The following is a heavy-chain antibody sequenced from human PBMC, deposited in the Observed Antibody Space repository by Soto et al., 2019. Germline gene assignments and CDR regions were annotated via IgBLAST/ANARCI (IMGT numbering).Heavy chain of an antibody. CDR2: MNPNSGNT. V-gene: IGHV1-8*01. D-gene: IGHD3-9*01. CDR3: ARKVLRYFDWLDYYGMDV. Sequence: ASVKVSCKASGYTFTSYDINWVLQATGQGLEWMGWMNPNSGNTGYAQKFQGRVTMTRNTSISTAYMELSSLRSEDTAVYYCARKVLRYFDWLDYYGMDVWGQGTTVTVSS. CDR1: GYTFTSYD. J-gene: IGHJ6*02.